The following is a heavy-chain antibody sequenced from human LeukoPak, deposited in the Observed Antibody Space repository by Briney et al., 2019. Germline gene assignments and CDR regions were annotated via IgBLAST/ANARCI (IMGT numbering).Heavy chain of an antibody. Sequence: SETLSLTCTVSGGSISSSSYYWGWIRQPPGKGLEWIGSVYYSGSTYYNPSLKSRVTISVDTSKNQFSLKLSSVTAADTAVYYCASTIYYYYYMDVWGKGTTVTISS. CDR2: VYYSGST. CDR3: ASTIYYYYYMDV. D-gene: IGHD3-3*01. V-gene: IGHV4-39*01. J-gene: IGHJ6*03. CDR1: GGSISSSSYY.